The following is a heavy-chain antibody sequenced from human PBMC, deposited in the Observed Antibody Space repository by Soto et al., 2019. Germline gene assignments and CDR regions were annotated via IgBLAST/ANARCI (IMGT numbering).Heavy chain of an antibody. Sequence: QVQLVESGGGVVQPGRSLRLSCVASGFTFSSYGMHWVRQAPGKGLEWVAVISYDGSNTYYADSVKGRFTISRDNSKNTLYLQMNSLRAEDASVYYCAKGGGLSGSYYDYWGQGTLVTVSS. CDR1: GFTFSSYG. CDR3: AKGGGLSGSYYDY. V-gene: IGHV3-30*18. CDR2: ISYDGSNT. D-gene: IGHD1-26*01. J-gene: IGHJ4*02.